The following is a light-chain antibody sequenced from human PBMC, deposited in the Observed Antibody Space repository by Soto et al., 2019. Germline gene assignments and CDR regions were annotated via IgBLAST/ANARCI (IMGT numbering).Light chain of an antibody. CDR3: QQRYNWPLT. CDR2: DAS. CDR1: HYFRSN. V-gene: IGKV3-11*01. Sequence: EIVLTQSPATLSLSPGERATLSCRASHYFRSNLAWYQQKPGQAPRLLIYDASTRATGIPARFSGSGSGTDFTLTISSLEPEDSAVYYCQQRYNWPLTFGGGTKVDIK. J-gene: IGKJ4*01.